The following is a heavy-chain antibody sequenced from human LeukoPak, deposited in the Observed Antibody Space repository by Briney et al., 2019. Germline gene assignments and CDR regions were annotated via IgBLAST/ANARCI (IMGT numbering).Heavy chain of an antibody. Sequence: GGSLRLSCAASGFTFSSYAMHWVRQAPGKGLEWVAVISYDGSNKYYADSVKGRFTISRDNSKNTLYLQMNSLRAEDTAVYYCARDLWSGYSGLGYWGQGTLVTVSS. CDR3: ARDLWSGYSGLGY. CDR2: ISYDGSNK. D-gene: IGHD3-3*01. V-gene: IGHV3-30*01. CDR1: GFTFSSYA. J-gene: IGHJ4*02.